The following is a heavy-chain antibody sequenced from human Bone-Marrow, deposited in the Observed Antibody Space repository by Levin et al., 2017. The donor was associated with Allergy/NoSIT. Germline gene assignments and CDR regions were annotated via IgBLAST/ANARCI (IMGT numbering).Heavy chain of an antibody. Sequence: GESLKISCKTSDYTFTNFGLSWVRQAPGQGLELMGWINPYNGNTKYAQAFQGRLTMTTDTSTTTVYMELRSLTSGDTAIYFGARDHDNTNSALLFWGQGTLVSVSS. D-gene: IGHD2-15*01. CDR3: ARDHDNTNSALLF. CDR1: DYTFTNFG. J-gene: IGHJ4*02. CDR2: INPYNGNT. V-gene: IGHV1-18*01.